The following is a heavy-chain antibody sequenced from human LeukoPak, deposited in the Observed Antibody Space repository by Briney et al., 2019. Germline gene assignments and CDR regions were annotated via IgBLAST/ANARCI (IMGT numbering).Heavy chain of an antibody. CDR2: IKQDGSEK. CDR3: ARATSAYYYPDAFDI. J-gene: IGHJ3*02. V-gene: IGHV3-7*03. CDR1: GFTLSNSW. D-gene: IGHD3-22*01. Sequence: TGGSLRLSCVVSGFTLSNSWTSWVRQAPGKGLEWVANIKQDGSEKYYVDSVKGRFTISRDNAKNSLYLQMSSLRAEDTAVYYCARATSAYYYPDAFDIWGQGTMVTVSS.